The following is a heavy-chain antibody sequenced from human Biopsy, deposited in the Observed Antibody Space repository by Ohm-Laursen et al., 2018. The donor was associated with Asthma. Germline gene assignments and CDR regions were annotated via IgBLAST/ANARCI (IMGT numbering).Heavy chain of an antibody. V-gene: IGHV4-39*01. CDR3: ARHWDWGSFFDY. J-gene: IGHJ4*02. Sequence: SDTLSLTCIVSGGSMSSSSYYWGWIRQPPGKGLEWMGSISYTGSAYHNPSLKSRVTISVDTSKNHFSRKLSSVTAADTAVYYCARHWDWGSFFDYWGQGTPVTVSS. CDR2: ISYTGSA. D-gene: IGHD7-27*01. CDR1: GGSMSSSSYY.